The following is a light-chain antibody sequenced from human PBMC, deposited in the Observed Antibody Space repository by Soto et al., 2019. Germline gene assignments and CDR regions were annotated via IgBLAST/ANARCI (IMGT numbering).Light chain of an antibody. V-gene: IGLV4-69*01. J-gene: IGLJ3*02. Sequence: HLVLTQSPSASASLGASVKLTCTLSRWHSSYAIAWHQQQPEKGPRYLMKLNSDGSHSKGDGIPDRFSGSSSGAERYLTISSLQSEDEADYYCQTWGTGIQVFGGGTKLTVL. CDR3: QTWGTGIQV. CDR1: RWHSSYA. CDR2: LNSDGSH.